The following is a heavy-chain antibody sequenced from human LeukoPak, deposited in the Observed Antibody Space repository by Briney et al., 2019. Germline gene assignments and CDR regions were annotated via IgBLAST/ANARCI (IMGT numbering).Heavy chain of an antibody. J-gene: IGHJ3*02. CDR3: AREPVYTGSWGAFDI. D-gene: IGHD2-15*01. CDR2: ISDEGAHT. V-gene: IGHV3-74*01. CDR1: GFTFSNYW. Sequence: PGGSLRLSCAASGFTFSNYWMHWVRQAPGKGLVWVSRISDEGAHTFYADSVKGRFAMSRDNAKNTLYLQVNSLRAEDTAVYYCAREPVYTGSWGAFDIWGQGTMVTVSS.